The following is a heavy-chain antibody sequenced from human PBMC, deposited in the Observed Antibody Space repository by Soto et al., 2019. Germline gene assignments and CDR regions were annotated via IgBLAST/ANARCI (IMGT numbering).Heavy chain of an antibody. Sequence: QVQLVQSGAEVKKPGASVKVSCKASGDSFTSYGISWVRQAPGQGLDWMGWISAYNGNRNYAQKFQGRVTMTTDTATSTDYMERRSLRAHDTAVYYYAREACDIVATTTPVFDYWGQGTLVTVSS. CDR2: ISAYNGNR. CDR1: GDSFTSYG. J-gene: IGHJ4*02. D-gene: IGHD5-12*01. CDR3: AREACDIVATTTPVFDY. V-gene: IGHV1-18*01.